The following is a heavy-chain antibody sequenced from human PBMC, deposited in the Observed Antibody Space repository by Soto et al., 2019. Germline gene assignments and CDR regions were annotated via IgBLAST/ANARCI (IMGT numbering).Heavy chain of an antibody. J-gene: IGHJ6*02. D-gene: IGHD3-3*02. Sequence: QVQLEQSGPEVKKPGSSVKVSCKASGGTFSTSAISWVRQAPGQGLEWMGGIMPIFRTPDYAQKFQGRVTVTADESTSTADRELSSLRSDDTAVYYCARDKARPQLGGNYYYILDVWGQGTTITVSS. CDR2: IMPIFRTP. CDR1: GGTFSTSA. V-gene: IGHV1-69*12. CDR3: ARDKARPQLGGNYYYILDV.